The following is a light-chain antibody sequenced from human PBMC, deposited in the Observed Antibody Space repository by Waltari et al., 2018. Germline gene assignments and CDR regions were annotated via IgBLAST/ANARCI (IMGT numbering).Light chain of an antibody. CDR1: RGITVRY. V-gene: IGKV3-20*01. J-gene: IGKJ2*01. CDR3: QQYGSSVMYT. CDR2: GAS. Sequence: RAGRGITVRYFDWYQQKPGQAPRLLIYGASSRAAGIPDRFSGSGSWTDFTLTISRREPEDFSVYYCQQYGSSVMYTFGQGTKLEIK.